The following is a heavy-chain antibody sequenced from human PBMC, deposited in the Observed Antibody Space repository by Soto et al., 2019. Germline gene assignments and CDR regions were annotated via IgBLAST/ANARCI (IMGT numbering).Heavy chain of an antibody. CDR2: IYWDGDR. J-gene: IGHJ6*02. V-gene: IGHV2-5*02. Sequence: QITLKESGPTLVKPTQTLTLTCTFSGFSLNTGGMGVGWIRQPPGKALEWLALIYWDGDRRYSPSLMSRLTIAKDTSKNQVVLTMTNMDPVDTATYYWGHRRCGGDCLQSYSSHYYYGMDIWGQGTKVTVSS. CDR3: GHRRCGGDCLQSYSSHYYYGMDI. D-gene: IGHD2-21*02. CDR1: GFSLNTGGMG.